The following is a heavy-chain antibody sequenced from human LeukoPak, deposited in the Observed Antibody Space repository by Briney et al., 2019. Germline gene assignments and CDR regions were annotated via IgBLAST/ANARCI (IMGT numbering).Heavy chain of an antibody. CDR2: IYYSGST. V-gene: IGHV4-39*07. J-gene: IGHJ6*03. Sequence: SETLSLTCTVSGGSISSSSYYWGWIRQPPGTGLEWIGSIYYSGSTYYNPSLKSRVTISVDTSKNQFSLKLSSVTAADTAVYYCARELTYYYYMDVWGKGTTVTISS. CDR3: ARELTYYYYMDV. CDR1: GGSISSSSYY.